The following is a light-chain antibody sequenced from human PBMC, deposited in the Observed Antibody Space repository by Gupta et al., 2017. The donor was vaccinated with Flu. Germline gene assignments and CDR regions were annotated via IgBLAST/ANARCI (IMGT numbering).Light chain of an antibody. CDR3: QQYYSSPWT. CDR2: KAS. Sequence: GDRVTITCRASQTIDSWLAWYQKKPGRAPKSLIYKASSLETGVPSRFSGSGSGTDFSLTISSLQPDDFATYYCQQYYSSPWTFGQGTKVEIK. V-gene: IGKV1-5*03. CDR1: QTIDSW. J-gene: IGKJ1*01.